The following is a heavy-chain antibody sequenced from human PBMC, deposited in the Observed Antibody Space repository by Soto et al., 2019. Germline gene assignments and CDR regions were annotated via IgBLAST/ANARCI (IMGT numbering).Heavy chain of an antibody. CDR3: APYGSGIYYISRDQY. D-gene: IGHD3-10*01. Sequence: QVQLQQWGAGLLKPSETLSLTCAVYGGYFSGYCWCWIRQSPGKGLEWIGEIDHNGHTNYTPSLKSRVSISVDKSKNQFSLRLSSTTAADTATYYCAPYGSGIYYISRDQYWGQGTLVTVSS. CDR1: GGYFSGYC. CDR2: IDHNGHT. V-gene: IGHV4-34*01. J-gene: IGHJ4*02.